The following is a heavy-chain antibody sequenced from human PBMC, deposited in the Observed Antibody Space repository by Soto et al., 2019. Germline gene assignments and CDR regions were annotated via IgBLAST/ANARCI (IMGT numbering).Heavy chain of an antibody. CDR3: AREGSGSYSNYGVDY. CDR2: IIPILGIA. D-gene: IGHD3-10*01. CDR1: GGTFSSYT. Sequence: QVPLVQSGAEVKKPGSSVKVSCKASGGTFSSYTISWVRQAPGQGLEWMGRIIPILGIANYAQKFQGRVTITADKSTSTAYMELSSLRSEDTAVYYCAREGSGSYSNYGVDYWGQGTLVTVSS. J-gene: IGHJ4*02. V-gene: IGHV1-69*08.